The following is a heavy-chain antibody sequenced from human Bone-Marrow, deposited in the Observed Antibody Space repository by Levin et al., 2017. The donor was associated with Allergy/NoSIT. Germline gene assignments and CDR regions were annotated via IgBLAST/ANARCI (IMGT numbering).Heavy chain of an antibody. CDR1: GGSISSSPYY. J-gene: IGHJ6*02. V-gene: IGHV4-39*07. Sequence: PGGSLRLSCTVSGGSISSSPYYWGWIRQPPGTGLECIGVIYHSGRSYYNPSLQSRVTISVDTPKNQFSLKLRSVTAADTAVYHCARLYDSSAHGLDVWGQGTTVTVSS. D-gene: IGHD3-22*01. CDR3: ARLYDSSAHGLDV. CDR2: IYHSGRS.